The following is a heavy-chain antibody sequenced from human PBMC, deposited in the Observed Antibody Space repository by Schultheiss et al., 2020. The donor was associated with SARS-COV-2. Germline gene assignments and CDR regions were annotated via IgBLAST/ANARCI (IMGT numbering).Heavy chain of an antibody. CDR3: ARVVPAASELDAFDY. CDR2: IYYSGST. D-gene: IGHD2-2*01. J-gene: IGHJ4*02. CDR1: GGSISSSSYY. Sequence: SETLSLTCTVSGGSISSSSYYWGWIRQPPGKGLEWIGSIYYSGSTYYNPSLKSRVTISVDTSKNQFSLKLSSVTAADTAVYYCARVVPAASELDAFDYWGQGTLVTVSS. V-gene: IGHV4-39*01.